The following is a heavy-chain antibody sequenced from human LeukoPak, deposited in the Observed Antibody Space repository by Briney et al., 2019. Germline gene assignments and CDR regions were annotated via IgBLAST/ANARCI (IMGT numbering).Heavy chain of an antibody. D-gene: IGHD6-19*01. CDR1: GGSISSYY. J-gene: IGHJ5*02. CDR3: ARVGGWYSGNWFDP. Sequence: SETLSLTCTFSGGSISSYYWSWIRQPAGKGLEWIGRIYTSGSTNYNPSLKSRVTMSVDTSKNQFSLKLSSVTAADTAVYYCARVGGWYSGNWFDPWGQGTLVTVSS. CDR2: IYTSGST. V-gene: IGHV4-4*07.